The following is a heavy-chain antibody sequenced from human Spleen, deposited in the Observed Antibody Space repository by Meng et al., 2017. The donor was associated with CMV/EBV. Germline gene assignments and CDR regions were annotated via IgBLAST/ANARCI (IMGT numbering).Heavy chain of an antibody. V-gene: IGHV3-23*01. Sequence: GVLKISCAASGFTFSSYAMSWVRQAPGKGLEWVSAISGSGGSTYYADSVKGRFTISRDNSKNTLYLQMNSLRAEDTAVYYCAKDLSWGGGWSQWGQGTLVTVSS. CDR1: GFTFSSYA. D-gene: IGHD6-19*01. CDR2: ISGSGGST. CDR3: AKDLSWGGGWSQ. J-gene: IGHJ4*02.